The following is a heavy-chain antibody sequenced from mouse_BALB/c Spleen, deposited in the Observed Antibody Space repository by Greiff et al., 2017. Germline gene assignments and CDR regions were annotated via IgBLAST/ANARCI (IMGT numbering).Heavy chain of an antibody. D-gene: IGHD2-3*01. CDR3: ARGGYSPWFAY. Sequence: VMLVESGPGLVAPSQSLSITCTVSGFSLTSYGVHWVRQPPGKGLEWLGVIWAGGSTNYNSALMSRLSISKDNSKSQVFLKMNSLQTDDTAMYYCARGGYSPWFAYWGQGTLVTVSA. CDR2: IWAGGST. CDR1: GFSLTSYG. V-gene: IGHV2-9*02. J-gene: IGHJ3*01.